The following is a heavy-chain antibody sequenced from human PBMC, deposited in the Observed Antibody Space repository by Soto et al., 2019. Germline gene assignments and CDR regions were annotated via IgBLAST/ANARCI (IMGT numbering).Heavy chain of an antibody. CDR2: TNPNSGNT. J-gene: IGHJ6*02. CDR1: GYTFTSYD. CDR3: ARNPLSSSWSYYYYGMDV. D-gene: IGHD6-13*01. Sequence: QVQLVQSGAEVKKPGASVKVSCKASGYTFTSYDINWVRQATGQGLEWMGWTNPNSGNTGYAQKFQGRVTMTRNTXIXTXSMELSSLRSEDTAVYYCARNPLSSSWSYYYYGMDVWGQGTTVTVSS. V-gene: IGHV1-8*01.